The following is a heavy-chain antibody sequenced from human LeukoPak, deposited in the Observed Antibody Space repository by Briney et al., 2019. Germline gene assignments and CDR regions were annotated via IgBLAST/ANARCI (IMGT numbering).Heavy chain of an antibody. J-gene: IGHJ3*02. V-gene: IGHV3-21*01. CDR1: GFTFSSYT. CDR2: ISSSSRDI. Sequence: GGSLRLSCAASGFTFSSYTMNWVRQAPGKGLEWVAAISSSSRDIFYADSVKGRFSISRDNTHNSLSLRMNSLGAEDTAVYYCARGLVTAMVKNGGYAFDIWGQGTMVTVSS. CDR3: ARGLVTAMVKNGGYAFDI. D-gene: IGHD5-18*01.